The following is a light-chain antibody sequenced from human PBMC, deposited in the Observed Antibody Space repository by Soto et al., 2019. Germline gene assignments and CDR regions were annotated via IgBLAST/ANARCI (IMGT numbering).Light chain of an antibody. J-gene: IGKJ2*01. CDR1: QSISSC. V-gene: IGKV1-5*01. CDR3: QQYNSYSYT. Sequence: DIQMTQSPSTLSASVGDRVTITCRASQSISSCLAWYQQKPGKAPKLLIYDVSRLESGVPSRFSGSGSGTEFTLTVSSLQPDDFATYYCQQYNSYSYTFGQGTKLEIK. CDR2: DVS.